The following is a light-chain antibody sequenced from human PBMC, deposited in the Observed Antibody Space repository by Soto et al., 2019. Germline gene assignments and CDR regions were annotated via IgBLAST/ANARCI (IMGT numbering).Light chain of an antibody. CDR3: QQRSNWSLT. CDR2: DAS. Sequence: EIVLTQSPDTLSLSPGERATLSCRASQSVDNYLAWYQQRPGQAPRLLIYDASNGASGIPARFSGSGSGTDFTLTISSLEPEDFAVYYCQQRSNWSLTFGGGTKVDIK. CDR1: QSVDNY. J-gene: IGKJ4*01. V-gene: IGKV3-11*01.